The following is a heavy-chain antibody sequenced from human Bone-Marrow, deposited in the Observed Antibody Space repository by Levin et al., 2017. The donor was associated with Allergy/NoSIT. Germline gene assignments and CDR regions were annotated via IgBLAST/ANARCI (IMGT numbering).Heavy chain of an antibody. D-gene: IGHD1-26*01. CDR2: IYWDDDK. Sequence: SGPTLVKPTQTLTLTCTFSGFSLSTSDVGVGWIRQPPGKALVWLALIYWDDDKRYSPSLKNRLTITKDTSKNQVVLTMTNMDPVDTATYYCAHRRKEGGSDVAFDYWGQGTLVTVSS. CDR3: AHRRKEGGSDVAFDY. V-gene: IGHV2-5*02. CDR1: GFSLSTSDVG. J-gene: IGHJ4*02.